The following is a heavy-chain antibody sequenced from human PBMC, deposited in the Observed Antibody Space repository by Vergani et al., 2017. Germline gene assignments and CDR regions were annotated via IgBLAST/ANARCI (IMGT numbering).Heavy chain of an antibody. CDR3: TRDILAVAGVWFDP. V-gene: IGHV3-49*04. Sequence: EVQLVESGGGLVQPGRSLRLSCTASGFTFGDYAMSWVRQAPGKGLEWVGFIRSKAYGGTTEYAASVKGRFTISRDDSKSIAYLQMNSLKTEDTAVYYCTRDILAVAGVWFDPWGQGTLVTVSS. D-gene: IGHD6-19*01. CDR2: IRSKAYGGTT. J-gene: IGHJ5*02. CDR1: GFTFGDYA.